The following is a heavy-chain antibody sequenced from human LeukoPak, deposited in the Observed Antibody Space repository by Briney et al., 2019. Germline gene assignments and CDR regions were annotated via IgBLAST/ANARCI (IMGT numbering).Heavy chain of an antibody. Sequence: GGSLRLSCAASGFTFSSYWMHWVRQAPGRGLVWVSRINSDGSSTSYADSVKGRFTISRDNAKNTLYLQMNSLRAEDTAVYYCARGQAVYNPAFDYWGQGTLVTVSS. CDR3: ARGQAVYNPAFDY. CDR2: INSDGSST. J-gene: IGHJ4*02. D-gene: IGHD5-24*01. CDR1: GFTFSSYW. V-gene: IGHV3-74*01.